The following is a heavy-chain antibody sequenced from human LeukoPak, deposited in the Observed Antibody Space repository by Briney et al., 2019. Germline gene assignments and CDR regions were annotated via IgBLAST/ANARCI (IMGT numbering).Heavy chain of an antibody. CDR3: ARVSVGATRKDYYYYYMDV. D-gene: IGHD1-26*01. J-gene: IGHJ6*03. V-gene: IGHV4-38-2*02. CDR1: GYSISSGYY. CDR2: IYHSGST. Sequence: ASETLSLTCTVSGYSISSGYYWGWIRQPPGKGLEWIGSIYHSGSTYYNPSLKSRVTISVDTSKNQFSLKLSSVTAADTAVFYCARVSVGATRKDYYYYYMDVWGKGTTVTVSS.